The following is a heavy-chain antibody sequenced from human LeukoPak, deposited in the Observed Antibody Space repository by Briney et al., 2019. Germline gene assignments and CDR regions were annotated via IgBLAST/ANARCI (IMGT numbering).Heavy chain of an antibody. CDR1: GFALSSYA. CDR2: ISRRDDYT. D-gene: IGHD3-10*01. V-gene: IGHV3-23*01. J-gene: IGHJ4*02. CDR3: ANDYRSGSFHDF. Sequence: GGSLRLSCAASGFALSSYAMSWVRQPPGKGLEWVSVISRRDDYTYYADSVKGRFTISRDNSKNTLYLQMNTLRAEDTAVYYCANDYRSGSFHDFWGQGTLVTVSS.